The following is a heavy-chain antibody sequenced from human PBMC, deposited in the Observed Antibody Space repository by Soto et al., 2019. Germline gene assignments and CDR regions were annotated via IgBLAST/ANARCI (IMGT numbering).Heavy chain of an antibody. CDR3: ARDMRAVGPRANDAVDG. V-gene: IGHV1-3*01. CDR2: INPDKGNT. Sequence: QVQLVQSGAEVRKPGASVNISCWASGFKFGDNLINWVRQAPGQSLEWMGWINPDKGNTRYSQTFQGRVTISRHSSASIGYVEVTDRTAEDTAVYNCARDMRAVGPRANDAVDGWGQGPRVPVSS. J-gene: IGHJ6*01. CDR1: GFKFGDNL.